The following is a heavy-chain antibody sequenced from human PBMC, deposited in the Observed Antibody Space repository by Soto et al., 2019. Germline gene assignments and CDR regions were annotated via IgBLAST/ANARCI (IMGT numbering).Heavy chain of an antibody. Sequence: EVQLLESGGGLVQPGGSLRLSCAASGFTFSSYAMSWVRQPQGKGLEWVSIIGVGVGDRYYPESVKGRFTISRDNSRDTLYLEMNSLRDEDTAVYYCARVRFGELVWGQGTLVTVSS. V-gene: IGHV3-23*01. J-gene: IGHJ4*02. CDR1: GFTFSSYA. CDR2: IGVGVGDR. D-gene: IGHD3-10*01. CDR3: ARVRFGELV.